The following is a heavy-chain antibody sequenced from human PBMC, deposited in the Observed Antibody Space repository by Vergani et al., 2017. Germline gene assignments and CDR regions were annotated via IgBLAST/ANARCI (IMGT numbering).Heavy chain of an antibody. CDR2: IGSSGPYI. Sequence: VQLVESGGGLVKPGGSLRLSCAASGFTFSDFSMSWVRQAPGKGQEWVAFIGSSGPYINYADSVKGRFIISSDNTNNSLFLQLRSLRAEDAAVYYCARDCTSGGCPDNYGMDVWGQGATVTVS. D-gene: IGHD2-8*01. V-gene: IGHV3-21*06. CDR1: GFTFSDFS. J-gene: IGHJ6*02. CDR3: ARDCTSGGCPDNYGMDV.